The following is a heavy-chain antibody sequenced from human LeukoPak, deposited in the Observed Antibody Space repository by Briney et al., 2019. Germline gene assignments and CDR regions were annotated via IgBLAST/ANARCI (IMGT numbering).Heavy chain of an antibody. V-gene: IGHV4-39*01. J-gene: IGHJ6*04. D-gene: IGHD6-13*01. Sequence: SETLSLTCIVSGVSISSSIYYWAWVRQPPGKGLEWIGTVFYNGATQYSPSLRSRVTISVDTSKNQFSLKLSSVTAADTAVYYCARHLIVRSSSPLGVWGKGTTVTVSS. CDR3: ARHLIVRSSSPLGV. CDR2: VFYNGAT. CDR1: GVSISSSIYY.